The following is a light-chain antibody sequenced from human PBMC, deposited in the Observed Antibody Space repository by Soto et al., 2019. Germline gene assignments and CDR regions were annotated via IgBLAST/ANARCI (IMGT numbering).Light chain of an antibody. J-gene: IGLJ1*01. CDR3: TSYAGSNNFGI. CDR1: SSDVGSYNY. Sequence: QSALTQPPSASGSPGQSVTISCTGTSSDVGSYNYVSWYQQHPGKAPKLMIYEVTKRPLGVPDRFSGSKSGNTASLTVSGLQAEDEADYYCTSYAGSNNFGIFGTGTKVTVL. V-gene: IGLV2-8*01. CDR2: EVT.